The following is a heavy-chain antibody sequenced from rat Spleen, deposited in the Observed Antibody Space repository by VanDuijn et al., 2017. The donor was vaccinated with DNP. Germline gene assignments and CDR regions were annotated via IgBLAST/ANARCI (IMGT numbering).Heavy chain of an antibody. D-gene: IGHD1-9*01. CDR2: IFYAGTTT. CDR3: TTRTTGIFDY. V-gene: IGHV5S10*01. CDR1: GFTFSDYN. J-gene: IGHJ2*01. Sequence: EVQLVESGGGLVQPGRSLKLSCAASGFTFSDYNMAWVRQAPKKGLEWVATIFYAGTTTYYRGSVKGRFTISRDNANGTLYLQMDNLRSEDTATYYCTTRTTGIFDYWGQGVMVSVSS.